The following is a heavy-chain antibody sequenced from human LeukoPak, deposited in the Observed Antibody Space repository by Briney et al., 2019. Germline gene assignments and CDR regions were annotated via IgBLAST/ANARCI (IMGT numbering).Heavy chain of an antibody. CDR1: GGSIIRSNFY. D-gene: IGHD5-24*01. CDR3: ARLRTRDGYDFVY. V-gene: IGHV4-39*01. Sequence: SESLSLTCNVSGGSIIRSNFYWDWIRQPPGKGLEWIGRIYYSGSTDYNPSLKGRVAIYLDTSKNQFSLKLTSVTAADTAIYYCARLRTRDGYDFVYWGQGTIVSVSS. J-gene: IGHJ4*02. CDR2: IYYSGST.